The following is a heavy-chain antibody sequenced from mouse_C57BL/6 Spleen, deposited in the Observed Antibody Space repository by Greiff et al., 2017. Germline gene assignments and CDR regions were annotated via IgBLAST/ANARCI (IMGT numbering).Heavy chain of an antibody. CDR2: IWSDGST. CDR1: GFSLTSYG. Sequence: QVQLKESGPGLVAPSQSLSITCTVSGFSLTSYGVHWVRQPPGKGLEWLVVIWSDGSTTYNSALKSRLSISKDNSKSQVFLKMNSLQTDDTAMYYCARHEGGYYVDYYAMDYWGQGTSVTVSS. D-gene: IGHD2-3*01. V-gene: IGHV2-6-1*01. J-gene: IGHJ4*01. CDR3: ARHEGGYYVDYYAMDY.